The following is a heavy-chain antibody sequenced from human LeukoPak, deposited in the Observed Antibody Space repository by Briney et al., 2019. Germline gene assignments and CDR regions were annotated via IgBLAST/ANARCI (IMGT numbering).Heavy chain of an antibody. D-gene: IGHD6-19*01. Sequence: SETLSLTCTVSGYSISSGSYWGWIRQPPGKGLEWIGSIYHGGSTYCNPSLKSRVTISVDTSKNQFSLKLGSVTAADTAVYYCARSGSSGWDLDFDYWGQGTLVTVSS. J-gene: IGHJ4*02. CDR2: IYHGGST. CDR1: GYSISSGSY. CDR3: ARSGSSGWDLDFDY. V-gene: IGHV4-38-2*02.